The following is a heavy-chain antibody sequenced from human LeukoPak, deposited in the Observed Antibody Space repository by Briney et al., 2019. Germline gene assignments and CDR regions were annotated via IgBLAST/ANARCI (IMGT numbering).Heavy chain of an antibody. V-gene: IGHV4-38-2*02. Sequence: PSETLSLTCTVSGYSISSGYYWGWIRQPPGKGLEWIGSIYHSGSTYYNPSLKSRVTISVDTSKNQFSLKLSSVTAADTAVYYCARGLDYGDYRIDYWGQGTLVTVSS. J-gene: IGHJ4*02. CDR1: GYSISSGYY. D-gene: IGHD4-17*01. CDR2: IYHSGST. CDR3: ARGLDYGDYRIDY.